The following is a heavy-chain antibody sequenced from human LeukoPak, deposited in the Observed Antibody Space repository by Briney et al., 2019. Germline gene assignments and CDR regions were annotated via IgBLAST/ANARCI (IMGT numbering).Heavy chain of an antibody. CDR2: FYPGDSAT. D-gene: IGHD2-2*02. Sequence: GESLKISCKGSGYSFSSFWIGWVRQMPGKGLEWMGIFYPGDSATRYSPSFQGQVTISADKSISTAYLQWNSLKASDTAMYYCATVGRCCSTSNCYTHWGQGTLVTVSS. J-gene: IGHJ4*02. V-gene: IGHV5-51*01. CDR1: GYSFSSFW. CDR3: ATVGRCCSTSNCYTH.